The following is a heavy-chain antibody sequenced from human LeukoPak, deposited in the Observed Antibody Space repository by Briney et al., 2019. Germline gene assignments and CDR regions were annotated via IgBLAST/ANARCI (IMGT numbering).Heavy chain of an antibody. Sequence: SETLSLTCTVSGGSISSYYWSWIRQPPGEGLKWIGSIYYSGSTNYNPSLKSRVTISVDTSKNQFSLKLSSVTAADTAVYYCARGNGYYDYVWGSYRPAALNFDYWGQGTLVTVSS. J-gene: IGHJ4*02. CDR2: IYYSGST. V-gene: IGHV4-59*01. CDR1: GGSISSYY. CDR3: ARGNGYYDYVWGSYRPAALNFDY. D-gene: IGHD3-16*02.